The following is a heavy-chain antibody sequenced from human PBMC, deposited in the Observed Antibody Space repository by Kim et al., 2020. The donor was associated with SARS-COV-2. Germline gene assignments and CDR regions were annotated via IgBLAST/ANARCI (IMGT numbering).Heavy chain of an antibody. D-gene: IGHD6-13*01. CDR3: AREGGAAAGAYYFDY. J-gene: IGHJ4*02. Sequence: SETLSLTCTVSGGSISSYYWSWIRQPPGKGLEWIGYIYYSGSTNYNPSLKSRVTISVDTSKNQFSLKLSSVTAADTAVYYCAREGGAAAGAYYFDYWGQGTLVTVSS. CDR2: IYYSGST. V-gene: IGHV4-59*13. CDR1: GGSISSYY.